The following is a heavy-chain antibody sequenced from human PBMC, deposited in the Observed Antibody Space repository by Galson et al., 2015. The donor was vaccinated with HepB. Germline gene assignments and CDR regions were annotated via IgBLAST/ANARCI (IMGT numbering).Heavy chain of an antibody. Sequence: ETLSLTCAVSGGSISSSNWWSWVRQPPGKGLEWIGEIYHSGSTNYNPSLKSRVTISVDKSKNQFSLKLSSVTAADTAVYYCARFGARGYCSSTSCGRYYGMDVWGQGTTVTVSS. CDR1: GGSISSSNW. CDR2: IYHSGST. V-gene: IGHV4-4*02. J-gene: IGHJ6*02. CDR3: ARFGARGYCSSTSCGRYYGMDV. D-gene: IGHD2-2*01.